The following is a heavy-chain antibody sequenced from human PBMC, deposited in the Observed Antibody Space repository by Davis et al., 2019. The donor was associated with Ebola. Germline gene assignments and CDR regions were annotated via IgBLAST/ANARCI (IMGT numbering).Heavy chain of an antibody. CDR2: IIPILDIV. J-gene: IGHJ4*02. CDR3: ARAAWLQKRGFDY. Sequence: AASVKVSCKASGGTFSSYAISWVRLAPGQGLEWMGRIIPILDIVNYAQKFQGRVTITADKSTSTAYMELSSLRSEDTAVYYCARAAWLQKRGFDYWGQGTLVTVSS. D-gene: IGHD5-24*01. V-gene: IGHV1-69*04. CDR1: GGTFSSYA.